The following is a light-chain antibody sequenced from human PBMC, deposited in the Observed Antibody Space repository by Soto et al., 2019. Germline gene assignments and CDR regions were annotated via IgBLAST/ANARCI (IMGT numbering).Light chain of an antibody. CDR3: TAWDASLNGQV. Sequence: QSVLTQPASVSGSPGQSITISCTGTTSDVGNYNYVSWYQHHPGQAPKLMIYEVTNRPSGVSNRFSGSKSGNTASLTISGLQSDDEADYYCTAWDASLNGQVFGGGTKLTVL. CDR1: TSDVGNYNY. J-gene: IGLJ2*01. V-gene: IGLV2-14*01. CDR2: EVT.